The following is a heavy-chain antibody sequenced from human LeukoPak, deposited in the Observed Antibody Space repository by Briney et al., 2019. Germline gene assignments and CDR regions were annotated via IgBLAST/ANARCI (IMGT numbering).Heavy chain of an antibody. CDR1: GGSISSYY. CDR2: IYYSGST. CDR3: ARYYSNYDAYYYYMDV. J-gene: IGHJ6*03. D-gene: IGHD4-11*01. Sequence: SETLSLTCTVSGGSISSYYWSWIRQPPGKGLEWIGYIYYSGSTNYNPSLKSRATISVDTSKNQFSLKLSSVTAADTAVYYCARYYSNYDAYYYYMDVWGKGTTVTVSS. V-gene: IGHV4-59*01.